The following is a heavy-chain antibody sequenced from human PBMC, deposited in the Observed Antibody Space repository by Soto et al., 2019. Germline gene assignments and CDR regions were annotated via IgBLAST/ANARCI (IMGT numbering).Heavy chain of an antibody. CDR3: ARGYCSGGSCYFGWFDP. CDR2: VYYTGST. D-gene: IGHD2-15*01. CDR1: GGSISNFY. J-gene: IGHJ5*02. Sequence: ETLSLTCTVSGGSISNFYWSWIRQPPGKGLEWIGYVYYTGSTSYNPSLKRRVTISVDTSKNQFSLKLSSVTAADTAVYYCARGYCSGGSCYFGWFDPWGQGTLVTVSS. V-gene: IGHV4-59*12.